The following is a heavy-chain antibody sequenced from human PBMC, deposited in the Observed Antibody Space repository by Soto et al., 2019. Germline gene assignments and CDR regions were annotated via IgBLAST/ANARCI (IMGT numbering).Heavy chain of an antibody. CDR3: ATLSSSSLLGYYYGMDV. CDR2: FDPEDGET. D-gene: IGHD6-13*01. CDR1: GYTITELS. V-gene: IGHV1-24*01. Sequence: ASVKVSCKVSGYTITELSMHWVRQAPGKGLEWMGGFDPEDGETIYAQKFQGRVTMTEDTSTDTAYMELSSLRSEDTAVYYCATLSSSSLLGYYYGMDVWGQGTTVTVSS. J-gene: IGHJ6*02.